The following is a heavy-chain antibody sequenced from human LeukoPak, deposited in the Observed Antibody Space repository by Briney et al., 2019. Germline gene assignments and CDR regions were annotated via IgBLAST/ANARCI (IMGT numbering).Heavy chain of an antibody. Sequence: KPGASVKVSCKASGYTFTSYYMHWVRQAPGQGLEWMGIINPSGGSTSYAQKFQGRVTTTRDTSTSTVYMELSSLRSEDTAVYYCARDHEYYYGSGSYYPGGCDYWGQGTLVTVSS. CDR3: ARDHEYYYGSGSYYPGGCDY. J-gene: IGHJ4*02. D-gene: IGHD3-10*01. CDR1: GYTFTSYY. V-gene: IGHV1-46*01. CDR2: INPSGGST.